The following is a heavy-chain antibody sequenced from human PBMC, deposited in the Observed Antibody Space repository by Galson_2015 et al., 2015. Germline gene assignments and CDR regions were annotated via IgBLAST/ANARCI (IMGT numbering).Heavy chain of an antibody. D-gene: IGHD3-3*01. CDR3: ARDPNDFWSGYFFDY. J-gene: IGHJ4*02. CDR2: INPNSGDT. V-gene: IGHV1-2*06. CDR1: GYTFTGYY. Sequence: QSGAEVKKPGESLKISCKASGYTFTGYYMHWVRQAPGQGLEWMGRINPNSGDTNYAQKFQGRVTMTRDTSISTAYMELSRLRSDDTAVYYCARDPNDFWSGYFFDYWGQGTLVTVSS.